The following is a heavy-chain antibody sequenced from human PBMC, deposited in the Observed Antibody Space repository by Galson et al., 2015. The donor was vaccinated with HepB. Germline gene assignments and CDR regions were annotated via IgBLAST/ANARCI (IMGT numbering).Heavy chain of an antibody. CDR3: ARGRGVYYYYYMDV. CDR1: GGSISSSDW. V-gene: IGHV4-4*02. D-gene: IGHD3-10*01. Sequence: LSLTCAVSGGSISSSDWWSWVRQPPGKGLEWIGEINHSGSTNYNPSLKSRVTISVDTSKNQFSLKLSSVTAADTAVYYCARGRGVYYYYYMDVWGKGTTVTVSS. CDR2: INHSGST. J-gene: IGHJ6*03.